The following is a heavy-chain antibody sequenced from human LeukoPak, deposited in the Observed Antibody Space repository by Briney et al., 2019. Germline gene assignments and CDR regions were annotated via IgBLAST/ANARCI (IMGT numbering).Heavy chain of an antibody. CDR1: GFTFSSYG. D-gene: IGHD3-9*01. CDR2: IRYDGSNK. J-gene: IGHJ4*02. V-gene: IGHV3-30*02. CDR3: ARGHYYNTLTGYYVGGGLDY. Sequence: PGGSLRLSCAASGFTFSSYGMHWVRQAPGKGLEWVAFIRYDGSNKYYADSVKGRFTISRDNSKNTLYLQMNSLRAEDTAVYYCARGHYYNTLTGYYVGGGLDYWGLGTLVTVSS.